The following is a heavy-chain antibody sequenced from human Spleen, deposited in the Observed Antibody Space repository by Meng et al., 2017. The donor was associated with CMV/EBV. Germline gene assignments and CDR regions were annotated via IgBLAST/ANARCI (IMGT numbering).Heavy chain of an antibody. Sequence: GESLKISCVASGFTFSSYEMNWVRQAPGKGLEWISHIGSSGGAIYYGDSVKGRFTISRDNAKNSLFLQMNSLRVEDTAVYYCARKRWSYREAFDVWGQGTVVTVSS. J-gene: IGHJ3*01. CDR3: ARKRWSYREAFDV. D-gene: IGHD3-16*02. V-gene: IGHV3-48*03. CDR1: GFTFSSYE. CDR2: IGSSGGAI.